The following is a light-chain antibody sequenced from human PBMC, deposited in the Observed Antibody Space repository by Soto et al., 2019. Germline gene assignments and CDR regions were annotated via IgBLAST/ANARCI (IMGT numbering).Light chain of an antibody. CDR1: QSVSSD. CDR3: QQYIKWT. Sequence: EIVMTQSPDPLSVSPGDRVTLSCRASQSVSSDLAWYQQKPGQAPRLLIYGASIRATGIPAMFSGRGSGTDFPLTISSLQSDDFAVYYCQQYIKWTFGQGTSVQIK. V-gene: IGKV3-15*01. CDR2: GAS. J-gene: IGKJ1*01.